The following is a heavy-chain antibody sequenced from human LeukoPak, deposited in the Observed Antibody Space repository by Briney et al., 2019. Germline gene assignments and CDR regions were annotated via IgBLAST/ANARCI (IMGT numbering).Heavy chain of an antibody. D-gene: IGHD3-10*01. V-gene: IGHV3-23*01. Sequence: GGSLRLSCAASGFTFSSYAMSWVRQAPGKGLEWVSGISGSDGSTNYADSVKGRFTISRENSKNTMYLQMNSLRVEDTAVYYCAKVAKYYYGPETYYFFEQWGQGTPVTASS. CDR1: GFTFSSYA. CDR2: ISGSDGST. J-gene: IGHJ4*02. CDR3: AKVAKYYYGPETYYFFEQ.